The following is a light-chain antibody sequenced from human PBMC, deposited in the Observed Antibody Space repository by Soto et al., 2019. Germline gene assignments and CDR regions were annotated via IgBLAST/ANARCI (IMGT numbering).Light chain of an antibody. CDR2: AVS. CDR1: ASDVGGYNY. J-gene: IGLJ1*01. V-gene: IGLV2-14*01. Sequence: QSVLTQPASVSGSPGQSITISRTGTASDVGGYNYVSWYQQHPGKAPKLMIHAVSNRPSGISSRFSGSKSGNTASLTISGLQSEDEADYFCCSYTSRTTYVFGTGTKVTVL. CDR3: CSYTSRTTYV.